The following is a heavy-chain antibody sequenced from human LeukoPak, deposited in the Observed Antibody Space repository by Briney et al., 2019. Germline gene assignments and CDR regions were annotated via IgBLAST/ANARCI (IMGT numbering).Heavy chain of an antibody. J-gene: IGHJ4*02. V-gene: IGHV3-30*18. CDR3: AKWASSWYFDY. Sequence: SGGSLRLSCAASGFTFSSYGMHWVRQAPGKGVEWVAVISYDGSKKYYADSVKGRFTISRDNSKNTLYLQMNSLRAEDTAVYYCAKWASSWYFDYWGQGTLVTVSS. CDR1: GFTFSSYG. CDR2: ISYDGSKK. D-gene: IGHD6-13*01.